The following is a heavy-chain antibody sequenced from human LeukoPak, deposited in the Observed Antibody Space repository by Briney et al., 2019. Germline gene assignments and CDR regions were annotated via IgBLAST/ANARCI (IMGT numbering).Heavy chain of an antibody. CDR3: AREEWRGVDY. D-gene: IGHD3-3*01. CDR2: IYYSGST. CDR1: GGSISSYY. Sequence: PSETLSLTCTVSGGSISSYYWSWIRQPPGKGLEWIGYIYYSGSTNYNPSLKSRVTISVDTSKNQFSLKLSSVTAADTAVYYCAREEWRGVDYWGQGTLVTVSS. J-gene: IGHJ4*02. V-gene: IGHV4-59*01.